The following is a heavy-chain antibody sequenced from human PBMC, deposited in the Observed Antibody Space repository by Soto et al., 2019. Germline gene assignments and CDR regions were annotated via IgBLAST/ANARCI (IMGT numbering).Heavy chain of an antibody. J-gene: IGHJ4*02. V-gene: IGHV3-21*01. CDR2: ISGGGTYI. CDR3: ASGKSGSYDF. CDR1: GFTFISYA. D-gene: IGHD1-26*01. Sequence: EVQLVESGGGLVKPGGSLRLSCAAYGFTFISYALNWVRQAPGKGLEWVSSISGGGTYIYYADSVKGRFTISRDNAKNSLYLQMNSLRADDTAVYYCASGKSGSYDFWGQGTLVTVSS.